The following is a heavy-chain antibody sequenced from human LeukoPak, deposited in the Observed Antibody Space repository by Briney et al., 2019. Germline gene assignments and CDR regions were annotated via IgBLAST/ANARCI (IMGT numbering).Heavy chain of an antibody. D-gene: IGHD5-18*01. CDR1: GFTFSSYA. Sequence: PGGSLRLSCAASGFTFSSYAMSWVRQAPGKGLEWVSAISGSGGSTYYADSVKGRFTISRDNSKNTLYLQMNSLRAEDTAVYYCAREGGYSYGLRGYYFDYWGQGTLVTVSS. J-gene: IGHJ4*02. CDR2: ISGSGGST. V-gene: IGHV3-23*01. CDR3: AREGGYSYGLRGYYFDY.